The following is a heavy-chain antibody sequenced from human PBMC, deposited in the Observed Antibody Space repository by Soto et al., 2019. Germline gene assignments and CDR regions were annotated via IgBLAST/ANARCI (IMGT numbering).Heavy chain of an antibody. J-gene: IGHJ6*02. Sequence: SVKVSCKASGGTFSSYAISWVRQAPGQGLEWMGGIIPIFGTANYAQKFQGRVTITADESTSIAYMELSSLRSEDTAVYYCARNRGNYYGMDVWGQGTTVTVSS. D-gene: IGHD2-21*01. CDR1: GGTFSSYA. CDR3: ARNRGNYYGMDV. CDR2: IIPIFGTA. V-gene: IGHV1-69*13.